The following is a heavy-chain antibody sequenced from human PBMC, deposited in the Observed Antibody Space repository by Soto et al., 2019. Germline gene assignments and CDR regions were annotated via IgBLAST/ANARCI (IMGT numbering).Heavy chain of an antibody. Sequence: SETLSLTCAVSGYSISSGYYWGWIRQPPGKGLEWIGSIYHSGSTYYNPSLKSRVTISVDTSKNQFSPKLSSVTAADTVVYYCARAGVTVAGKYNWFDPWGQGTLVTVSS. CDR3: ARAGVTVAGKYNWFDP. CDR1: GYSISSGYY. J-gene: IGHJ5*02. V-gene: IGHV4-38-2*01. D-gene: IGHD6-19*01. CDR2: IYHSGST.